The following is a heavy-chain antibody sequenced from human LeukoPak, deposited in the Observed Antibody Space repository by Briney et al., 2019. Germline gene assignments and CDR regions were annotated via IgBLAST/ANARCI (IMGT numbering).Heavy chain of an antibody. CDR3: ARDYYDSSGYYLFDY. J-gene: IGHJ4*02. CDR1: GFTFSSYA. Sequence: GGSLRLSCAASGFTFSSYAMHWVRQAPGKGLEWVAVISYDGSNKYYADSVKGRFTISRDNSKNTLYLQMNSLRAEDTAVYYCARDYYDSSGYYLFDYWGQGTLVTVSS. CDR2: ISYDGSNK. D-gene: IGHD3-22*01. V-gene: IGHV3-30-3*01.